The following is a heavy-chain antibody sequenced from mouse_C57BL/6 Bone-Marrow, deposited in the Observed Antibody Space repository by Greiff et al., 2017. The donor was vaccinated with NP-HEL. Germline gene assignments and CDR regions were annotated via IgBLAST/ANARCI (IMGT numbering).Heavy chain of an antibody. J-gene: IGHJ4*01. D-gene: IGHD1-1*01. CDR3: ARFLLLD. CDR1: GFTFSSYG. V-gene: IGHV5-6*01. Sequence: EVQGVESGGDLVKPGGSLKLSCAASGFTFSSYGMSWVRQTPDKRLEWVATISSGGSYTYYPDSVKGRFTISRDNAKNTQYLQMSSLKSEDTAMYYCARFLLLDGGQGTSVTVSS. CDR2: ISSGGSYT.